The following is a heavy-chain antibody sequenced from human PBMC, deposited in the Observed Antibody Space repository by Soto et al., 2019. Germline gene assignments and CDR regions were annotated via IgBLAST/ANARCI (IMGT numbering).Heavy chain of an antibody. CDR3: ARGAGDSSGYYSNYFDY. J-gene: IGHJ4*02. CDR1: GFTFSSYA. V-gene: IGHV3-30-3*01. CDR2: ISYDGSNK. Sequence: QVQLVESGGGVVQPGRSLRLSCAASGFTFSSYAMHWVRQAPGKGLEWVAVISYDGSNKYYADSVKCRFTISRDNSKNTLYLQMNSLRAEDTAVYYCARGAGDSSGYYSNYFDYWGQGTLVTVSS. D-gene: IGHD3-22*01.